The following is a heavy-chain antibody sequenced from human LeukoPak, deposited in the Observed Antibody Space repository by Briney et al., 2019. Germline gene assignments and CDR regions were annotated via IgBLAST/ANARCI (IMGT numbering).Heavy chain of an antibody. CDR3: AVQRGGDGYNTFDY. V-gene: IGHV3-23*01. CDR1: GFTFSSYA. D-gene: IGHD5-24*01. Sequence: GGSLILSCAASGFTFSSYAMSWVRQAPGKGLEWVSGLSGSGDDTDYADSVKGRFTISRGNSKTTVYLQMNSLRAEETAVYYCAVQRGGDGYNTFDYWGPGTLVTVSS. J-gene: IGHJ4*02. CDR2: LSGSGDDT.